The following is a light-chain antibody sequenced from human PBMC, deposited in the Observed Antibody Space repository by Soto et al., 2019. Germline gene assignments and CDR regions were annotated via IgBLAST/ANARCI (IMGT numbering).Light chain of an antibody. J-gene: IGKJ5*01. CDR2: GAS. CDR3: HQRYNWPRVT. Sequence: EVVMTQSPATLSVSPGERATLSCRASHSVSSSLAWYQQKPGQAPRLLISGASTRAAGIPARFSGSGSGTEFTLTITSLEPEDFAVYFCHQRYNWPRVTFGQGTQLEIK. V-gene: IGKV3-15*01. CDR1: HSVSSS.